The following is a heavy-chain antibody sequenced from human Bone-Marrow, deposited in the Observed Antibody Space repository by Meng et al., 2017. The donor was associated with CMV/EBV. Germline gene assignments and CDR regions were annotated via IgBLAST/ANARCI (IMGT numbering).Heavy chain of an antibody. V-gene: IGHV1-18*01. CDR1: GYTFTSYG. Sequence: ASVKVSCKASGYTFTSYGISWVRQAPGQGLEWMGWISAYNGNTNYAQKLQGRVTMTTDTSTSTAYMELRSLRSDDTAVYYCARDSAFNYTDFWSGYYTGGLGMDVWDQGTTVTFSS. CDR2: ISAYNGNT. J-gene: IGHJ6*02. D-gene: IGHD3-3*01. CDR3: ARDSAFNYTDFWSGYYTGGLGMDV.